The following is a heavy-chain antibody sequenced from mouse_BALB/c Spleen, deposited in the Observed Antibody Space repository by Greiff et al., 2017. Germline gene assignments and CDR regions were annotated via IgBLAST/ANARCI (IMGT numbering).Heavy chain of an antibody. CDR3: ARVYGSSRAMDY. D-gene: IGHD1-1*01. CDR2: IDPANGNT. J-gene: IGHJ4*01. Sequence: VQLKQSGAELVKPGASVKLSCTASGFNIKDTYMHWVKQRPEQGLEWIGRIDPANGNTKYDPKFQGKATITADTSSNTAYLQLSSLTSEDTAVYYCARVYGSSRAMDYWGQGTSVTVSA. CDR1: GFNIKDTY. V-gene: IGHV14-3*02.